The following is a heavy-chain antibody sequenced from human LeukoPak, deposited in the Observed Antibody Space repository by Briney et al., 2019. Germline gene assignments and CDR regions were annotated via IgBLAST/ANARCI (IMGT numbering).Heavy chain of an antibody. CDR2: IYYSGST. J-gene: IGHJ4*02. Sequence: SETLSLTCTVSGGSISSYYWSWIRQPPGKGLEWIGYIYYSGSTNYNPSLKSRVTISVDTSKNRFSLKLSSVTAADTAVYYCARDKYKLTDSYLFDYWGQGTLVTVSS. D-gene: IGHD1-14*01. V-gene: IGHV4-59*01. CDR3: ARDKYKLTDSYLFDY. CDR1: GGSISSYY.